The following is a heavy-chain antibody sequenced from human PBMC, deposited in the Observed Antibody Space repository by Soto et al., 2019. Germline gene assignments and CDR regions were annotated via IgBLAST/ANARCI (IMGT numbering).Heavy chain of an antibody. Sequence: QVQLVESGEGVVQPGRSLRLSCAASGFTFTSYDINWVRQAPGKGLERVAVISNDGRGKYYADSVKGRFTISRDNSKNTLYLQMNSLRSDDTAVYYCARDQCFGGGRSCYSFDFWGQGTLVTVSS. J-gene: IGHJ4*02. CDR1: GFTFTSYD. CDR2: ISNDGRGK. CDR3: ARDQCFGGGRSCYSFDF. V-gene: IGHV3-30*04. D-gene: IGHD2-15*01.